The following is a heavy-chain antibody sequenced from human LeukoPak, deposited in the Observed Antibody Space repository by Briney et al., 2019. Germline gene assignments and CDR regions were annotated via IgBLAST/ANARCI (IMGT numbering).Heavy chain of an antibody. CDR3: AREAVVHGGNSEGAFDI. Sequence: GGSLRLSCAASGFTFSSYSMNWVRQAPGKGLEWVSSISSSSSYIYYADSMKGRFTISRDNAKNSLYLQMNSLRAEDTAVYYCAREAVVHGGNSEGAFDIWGQGTMVTVSS. CDR2: ISSSSSYI. D-gene: IGHD4-23*01. J-gene: IGHJ3*02. CDR1: GFTFSSYS. V-gene: IGHV3-21*04.